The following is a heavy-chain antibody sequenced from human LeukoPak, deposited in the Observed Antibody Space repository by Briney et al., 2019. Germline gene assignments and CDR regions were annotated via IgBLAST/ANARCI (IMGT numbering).Heavy chain of an antibody. CDR1: GFTFSSYW. CDR3: AKDGGRVGGYGG. J-gene: IGHJ4*02. V-gene: IGHV3-30*02. CDR2: IRYDGSNK. Sequence: PGGSLRLSCAASGFTFSSYWMSWVRQAPGKGLEWVAFIRYDGSNKYYADSVKGRFTISRDNSKNTLYLQMNSLRAEDTAVYYCAKDGGRVGGYGGWGQGTLVTVSS. D-gene: IGHD5-12*01.